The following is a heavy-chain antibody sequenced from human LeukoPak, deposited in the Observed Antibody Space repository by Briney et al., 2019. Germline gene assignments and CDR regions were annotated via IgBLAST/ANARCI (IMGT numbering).Heavy chain of an antibody. J-gene: IGHJ4*02. D-gene: IGHD6-13*01. CDR2: INYSGST. CDR3: ARRRGGSSWTDY. CDR1: GGSISGSVYY. V-gene: IGHV4-39*01. Sequence: PSETLSLTCIVSGGSISGSVYYWAWIRQPPGKGLEWIGNINYSGSTYYNPSLKSRVTISVDTSKNQFSLKLSSVTAADTAVYYCARRRGGSSWTDYWGQGTLVTVSS.